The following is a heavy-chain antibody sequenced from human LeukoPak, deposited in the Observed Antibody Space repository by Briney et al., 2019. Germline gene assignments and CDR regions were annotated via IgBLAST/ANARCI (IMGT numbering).Heavy chain of an antibody. V-gene: IGHV3-33*01. CDR2: IWYDGSNK. CDR3: ARGAYSYPLNAFDI. CDR1: GFTFSSYG. Sequence: AGGSLRLSCAASGFTFSSYGMHWVRQAPGKGLGWVAVIWYDGSNKYYADSVKGRFTISRDNAKNSLYLQMSSLRAEDAAVYYCARGAYSYPLNAFDIWGQGTMVIVSS. D-gene: IGHD5-18*01. J-gene: IGHJ3*02.